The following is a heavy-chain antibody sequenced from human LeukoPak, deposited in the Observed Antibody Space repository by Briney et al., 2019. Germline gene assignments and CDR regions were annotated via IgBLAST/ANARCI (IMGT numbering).Heavy chain of an antibody. CDR2: LRGNGET. CDR3: AKANWVSTTDAVS. D-gene: IGHD1-14*01. Sequence: PGGSLGLSCAASGFIFSNYAMSWVRQAPAGGLEWVSSLRGNGETFYADSVKGRFTLSRDDSRNTVYLHLNNLRVEDTAVYYCAKANWVSTTDAVSWGQGTLVTVSS. J-gene: IGHJ4*02. V-gene: IGHV3-23*01. CDR1: GFIFSNYA.